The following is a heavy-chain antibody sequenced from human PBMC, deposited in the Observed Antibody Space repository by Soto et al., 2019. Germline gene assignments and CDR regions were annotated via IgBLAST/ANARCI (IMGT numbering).Heavy chain of an antibody. CDR1: GFIFSSYG. D-gene: IGHD6-13*01. J-gene: IGHJ4*02. V-gene: IGHV3-33*01. Sequence: ESGGGVVQPGRSLRLACEASGFIFSSYGMHWVRQAPGKGLEWVAVIWYDDSNKYYADSVKGRFTISRDNSKNTLYLQMNSLRVEDTAVYYCARGLAAPYYFDYWGQGTPVTVSS. CDR3: ARGLAAPYYFDY. CDR2: IWYDDSNK.